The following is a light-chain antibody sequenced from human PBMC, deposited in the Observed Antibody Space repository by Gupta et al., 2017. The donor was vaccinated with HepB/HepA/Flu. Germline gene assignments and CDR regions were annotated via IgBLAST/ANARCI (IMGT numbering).Light chain of an antibody. CDR1: SSDVGSYNR. V-gene: IGLV2-18*03. J-gene: IGLJ2*01. CDR3: SSYTSSSSSTWV. Sequence: QSALTQPPSVSGSPGQSVTISCTGTSSDVGSYNRVSWYQHPPATAHHLMIYDVNSRPSGAPDRVSSSTSDNTASLITSGLPAEDEADYYCSSYTSSSSSTWVFGGGTKLTVL. CDR2: DVN.